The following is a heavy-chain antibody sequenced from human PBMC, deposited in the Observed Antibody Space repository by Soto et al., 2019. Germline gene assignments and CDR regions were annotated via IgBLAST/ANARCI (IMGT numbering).Heavy chain of an antibody. CDR3: AKSTIDYSASVAH. CDR2: ISARGGSL. J-gene: IGHJ4*02. D-gene: IGHD1-26*01. Sequence: EVQLLESGGGLVQPGGSLRLACTASGFSFSSYAMVWVRQAPGKGLEGVSVISARGGSLYFAESVKGRFTVSRDNSKNAHSLEMKTLRAGDPGTYMCAKSTIDYSASVAHCGQG. CDR1: GFSFSSYA. V-gene: IGHV3-23*01.